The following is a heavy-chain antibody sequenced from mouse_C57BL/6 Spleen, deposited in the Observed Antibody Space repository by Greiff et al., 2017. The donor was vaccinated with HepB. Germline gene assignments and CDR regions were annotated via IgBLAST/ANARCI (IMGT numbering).Heavy chain of an antibody. Sequence: QVQLQQSGAELARPGASVKLSCKASGYTFTSYGISWVKQRTGQGLEWIGEIYPRSGNTYYNEKFKGKATLTADKSSSTAYMELRSLTSEDSAVYFCARRTAQALYFDYWGQGTTLTVSS. V-gene: IGHV1-81*01. D-gene: IGHD3-2*02. CDR3: ARRTAQALYFDY. CDR1: GYTFTSYG. J-gene: IGHJ2*01. CDR2: IYPRSGNT.